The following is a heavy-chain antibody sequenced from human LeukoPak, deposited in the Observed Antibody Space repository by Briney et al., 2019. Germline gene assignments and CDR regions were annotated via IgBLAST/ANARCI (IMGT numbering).Heavy chain of an antibody. CDR1: GGSISSYY. V-gene: IGHV4-59*01. D-gene: IGHD3-10*01. Sequence: PSETLSLTCTVSGGSISSYYWTWIRQPPGKGLEWIGYIYYSGNSNYNPSLKSRVTMLVDTSKNQFSLKLTSVTAADTAVYYCASGTYGSDYWGQGTLVTVSS. CDR3: ASGTYGSDY. J-gene: IGHJ4*02. CDR2: IYYSGNS.